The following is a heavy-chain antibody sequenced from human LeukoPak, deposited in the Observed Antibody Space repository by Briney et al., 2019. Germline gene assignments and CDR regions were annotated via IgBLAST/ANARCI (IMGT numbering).Heavy chain of an antibody. D-gene: IGHD1-26*01. J-gene: IGHJ3*01. CDR1: GGSISSSGYY. Sequence: SETLSLTCIVSGGSISSSGYYWGWIRQPPRKGLEWIASIYYSGGTYYNPSLKSRVTISVDTSKNQFSLKVTSVTAADTAVYYCARGEKWDLHAFDVWGQGTVVTVSS. V-gene: IGHV4-39*07. CDR3: ARGEKWDLHAFDV. CDR2: IYYSGGT.